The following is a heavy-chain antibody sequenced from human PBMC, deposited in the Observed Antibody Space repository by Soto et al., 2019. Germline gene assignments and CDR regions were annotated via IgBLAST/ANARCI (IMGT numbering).Heavy chain of an antibody. CDR2: ISGSGGST. CDR1: GFTFSSYA. V-gene: IGHV3-23*01. D-gene: IGHD3-22*01. CDR3: AKDHYYDSSGYPPLAYDYGMDV. Sequence: EVQLLESGGGLVQPGGSLRLSCAASGFTFSSYAMSWVRQAPGKGLEWASAISGSGGSTYYADSVKGRFTISRDNSKNTLYLQMNSLSAEDTAVYYCAKDHYYDSSGYPPLAYDYGMDVWGQGTTVTVSS. J-gene: IGHJ6*02.